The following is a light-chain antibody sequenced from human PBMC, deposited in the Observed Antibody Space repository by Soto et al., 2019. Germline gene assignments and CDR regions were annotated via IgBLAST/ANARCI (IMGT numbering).Light chain of an antibody. Sequence: QSALTQPPSASGSPGQSVTISCTGTSSDVGRFNFVSWFQQHPGKAPKALIYEVTKRPSGVPDRFSASKSGNTASLTVSGLQAEDEADYYCSSYAGSNNVVFGGGTKL. CDR2: EVT. CDR3: SSYAGSNNVV. J-gene: IGLJ2*01. CDR1: SSDVGRFNF. V-gene: IGLV2-8*01.